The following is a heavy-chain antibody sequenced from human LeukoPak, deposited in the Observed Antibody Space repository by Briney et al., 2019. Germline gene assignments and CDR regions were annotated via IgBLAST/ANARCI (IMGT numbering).Heavy chain of an antibody. V-gene: IGHV1-18*01. J-gene: IGHJ6*03. D-gene: IGHD2-2*01. CDR1: GYTFTSYG. CDR3: ARDQAGCSTGCLRYYYYYMDV. CDR2: ISAYNGNT. Sequence: ASVKVSCKASGYTFTSYGISWVRQAPGQGLEWMGWISAYNGNTNYAQKLQGRVTMTTDTSTSTAYMELRSLRSDDTAVYYCARDQAGCSTGCLRYYYYYMDVWGKGTTVTVSS.